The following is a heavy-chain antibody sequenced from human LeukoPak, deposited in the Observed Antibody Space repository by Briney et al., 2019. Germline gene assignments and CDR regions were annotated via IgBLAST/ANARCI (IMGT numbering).Heavy chain of an antibody. CDR2: ISHRGST. J-gene: IGHJ4*02. Sequence: SETLSLTCTVSGYSISNGYYWGWIRRPPGKGLEWVGSISHRGSTYYNPSLRSRITISLDSAKQKFSLKLTSVTAADTAVYFCARGAEYYAIWRGYAGYSDYWGQGISVTVSS. CDR3: ARGAEYYAIWRGYAGYSDY. CDR1: GYSISNGYY. V-gene: IGHV4-38-2*02. D-gene: IGHD3-3*01.